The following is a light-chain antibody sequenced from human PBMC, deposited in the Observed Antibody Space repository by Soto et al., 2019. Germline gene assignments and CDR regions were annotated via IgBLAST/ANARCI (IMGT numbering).Light chain of an antibody. J-gene: IGLJ3*02. CDR3: QSYDSSLSGWV. CDR1: SSNIGAGYD. Sequence: QPVLTQPPSVSGAPGQRVTISCTESSSNIGAGYDVHWYQQLPGTVPKLLIYGNSNRPSGVPDRFSGSKSGTSASLAITGLQAEDEADYYCQSYDSSLSGWVFGGGTKLTVL. CDR2: GNS. V-gene: IGLV1-40*01.